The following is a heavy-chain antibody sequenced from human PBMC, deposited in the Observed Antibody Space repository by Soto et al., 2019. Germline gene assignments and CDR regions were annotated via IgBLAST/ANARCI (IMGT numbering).Heavy chain of an antibody. CDR3: ARASLSGYDLRW. V-gene: IGHV4-61*01. J-gene: IGHJ4*02. CDR1: GGSVSSCSYY. Sequence: PSETLSLTCTVSGGSVSSCSYYWSWIRHPPGKGLEWIGYIYYSGSTNYNPSLKSRVTISVDTSKNQFSLKLSSVTAADTAVYYCARASLSGYDLRWWGQGTLVTVSS. D-gene: IGHD5-12*01. CDR2: IYYSGST.